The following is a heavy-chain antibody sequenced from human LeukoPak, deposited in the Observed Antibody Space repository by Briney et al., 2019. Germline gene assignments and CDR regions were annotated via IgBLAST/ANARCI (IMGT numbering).Heavy chain of an antibody. CDR3: ARGVRYYYYDMDV. V-gene: IGHV3-11*06. Sequence: PGGSLRLSCAASGFTFSDYYMSWIRQARGKGLEWVSYISSSSSYTNYADSVKGRFTISRDNAKNSLYLQMNSLRAEDTAVYYCARGVRYYYYDMDVWGQGTTVTVSS. CDR1: GFTFSDYY. D-gene: IGHD3-10*01. CDR2: ISSSSSYT. J-gene: IGHJ6*02.